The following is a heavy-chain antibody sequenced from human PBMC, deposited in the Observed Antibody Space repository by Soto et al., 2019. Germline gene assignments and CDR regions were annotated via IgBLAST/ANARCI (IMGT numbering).Heavy chain of an antibody. D-gene: IGHD2-15*01. CDR3: ARGGIHDY. J-gene: IGHJ4*02. V-gene: IGHV4-31*03. Sequence: SETLSLTCTVSGGSISSGGYYWSWIRQHPGKSLEWIGYIYYSGSTYYNPFLKSRVTISVDTSKNQFSLKLSSVTAADTAVYYCARGGIHDYWGQGTLVTVSS. CDR1: GGSISSGGYY. CDR2: IYYSGST.